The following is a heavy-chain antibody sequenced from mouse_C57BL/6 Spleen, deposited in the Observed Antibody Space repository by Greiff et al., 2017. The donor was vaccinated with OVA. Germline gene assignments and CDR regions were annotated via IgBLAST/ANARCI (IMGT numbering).Heavy chain of an antibody. CDR2: IYPGSGST. D-gene: IGHD1-1*01. CDR3: ARFHYGSGGYFDY. CDR1: GYTFTSYW. Sequence: QVHVKQPGAELVKPGASVKMSCKASGYTFTSYWITWVKQRPGQGLEWIGDIYPGSGSTNYNEKFKSKATLTVDTSSSTAYMQLSSLTSEDSAVYYCARFHYGSGGYFDYWGQGTTLTVSS. J-gene: IGHJ2*01. V-gene: IGHV1-55*01.